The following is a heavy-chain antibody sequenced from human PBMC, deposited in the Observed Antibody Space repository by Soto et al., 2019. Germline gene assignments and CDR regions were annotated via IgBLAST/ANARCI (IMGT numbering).Heavy chain of an antibody. CDR2: IYYSGST. CDR1: GGSISSYY. J-gene: IGHJ6*02. Sequence: SETLSLTCTVSGGSISSYYWSWIRQPPGKGLEWIGYIYYSGSTNYNPSLKSRVTISVDTSKNQFSLKLSPVTAADTAVYYCAGEGTWSGYCYYVMDVCGQGTTVTGSS. CDR3: AGEGTWSGYCYYVMDV. D-gene: IGHD1-1*01. V-gene: IGHV4-59*08.